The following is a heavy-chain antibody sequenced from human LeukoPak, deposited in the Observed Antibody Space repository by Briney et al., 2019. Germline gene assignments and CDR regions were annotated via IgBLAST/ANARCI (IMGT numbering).Heavy chain of an antibody. CDR1: GGTFSSYA. D-gene: IGHD6-13*01. Sequence: GASVKVSCKASGGTFSSYAISWVRQAPGQGLEWMGWINPNSGGTNYAQKLQGRVTMTRDTSISTAYMELSRLRSDDTAVYYCARDSYSSRDYYYYGMDVWGQGTTVTVSS. CDR2: INPNSGGT. J-gene: IGHJ6*02. CDR3: ARDSYSSRDYYYYGMDV. V-gene: IGHV1-2*02.